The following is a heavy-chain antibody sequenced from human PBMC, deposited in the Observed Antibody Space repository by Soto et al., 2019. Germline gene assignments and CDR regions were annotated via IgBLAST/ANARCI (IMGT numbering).Heavy chain of an antibody. J-gene: IGHJ5*02. CDR2: IYYSGTT. CDR1: GGSISSSSSF. CDR3: ARHVGIAAAGTYNWFDP. V-gene: IGHV4-39*01. Sequence: SETLSLTCTVSGGSISSSSSFWGWIRQPPGKGLEWMASIYYSGTTYYNPSLKSRVTISVSTSKNQFSLILSSVTAADTAVYYCARHVGIAAAGTYNWFDPWGQGTLVTVSS. D-gene: IGHD6-13*01.